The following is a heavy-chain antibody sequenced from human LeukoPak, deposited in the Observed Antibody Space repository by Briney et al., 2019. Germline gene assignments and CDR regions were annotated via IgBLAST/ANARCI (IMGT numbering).Heavy chain of an antibody. D-gene: IGHD3-10*01. Sequence: SETLSLTCTVSGGSISSYYWSWIRRPPGKGLEWIGEINHSGSTNYNPSLKSRVTISVDTSKNQFSLKLSSVTAADTAVYYCARGLTMVRGVIRYFDYWGQGTLVTVSS. V-gene: IGHV4-34*01. J-gene: IGHJ4*02. CDR2: INHSGST. CDR3: ARGLTMVRGVIRYFDY. CDR1: GGSISSYY.